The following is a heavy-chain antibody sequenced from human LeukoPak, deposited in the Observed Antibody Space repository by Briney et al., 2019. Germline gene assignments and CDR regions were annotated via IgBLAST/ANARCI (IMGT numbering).Heavy chain of an antibody. CDR3: ARRGYSSTSRFDP. D-gene: IGHD6-13*01. V-gene: IGHV4-39*01. J-gene: IGHJ5*02. CDR2: IYYSGST. CDR1: GGSISSSSYY. Sequence: PSETLSLTCPVSGGSISSSSYYWGWIRQPPGKGLEWIGSIYYSGSTYYNPSLKSRVTISVDTSKNQFSLKLSSVTAADTAVYYCARRGYSSTSRFDPWGQGTLVTVSS.